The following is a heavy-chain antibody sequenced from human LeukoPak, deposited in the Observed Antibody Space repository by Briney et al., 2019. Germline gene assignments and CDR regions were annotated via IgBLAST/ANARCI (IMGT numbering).Heavy chain of an antibody. CDR3: ARFISLGA. D-gene: IGHD3-10*01. CDR1: GFSFSSFS. J-gene: IGHJ5*02. CDR2: IKQDGSEE. V-gene: IGHV3-7*01. Sequence: PGGSLRLSCEASGFSFSSFSMSWVRQAPGKGLEWVANIKQDGSEENYVDSVKGRFTISRDNAKKSLYLQMNSLRVEDTAVYYCARFISLGAWGQGTLVTVSS.